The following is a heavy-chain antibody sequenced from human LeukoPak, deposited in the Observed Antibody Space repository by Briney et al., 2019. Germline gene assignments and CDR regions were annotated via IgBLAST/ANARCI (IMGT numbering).Heavy chain of an antibody. Sequence: SETLSLTCAVYGGSFSGYYWSWIRQPPGKGLEWIGEINHSGRTNYNPSLKSRVTISVDTSKDQFSLKLSSVTAADTAVYYCARGSTYYDFWSGYHFDYWGQGTLVTVSS. CDR2: INHSGRT. V-gene: IGHV4-34*01. CDR3: ARGSTYYDFWSGYHFDY. D-gene: IGHD3-3*01. CDR1: GGSFSGYY. J-gene: IGHJ4*02.